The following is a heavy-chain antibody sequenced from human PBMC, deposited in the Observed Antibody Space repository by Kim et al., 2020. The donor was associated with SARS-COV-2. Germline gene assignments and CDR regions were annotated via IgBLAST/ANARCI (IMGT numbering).Heavy chain of an antibody. CDR3: ARAGAVTSARTYYDL. CDR2: INQSGDEK. CDR1: GFTFNGFY. D-gene: IGHD3-16*01. Sequence: GGSLRLSCAESSGFTFNGFYMTWVRQAPGKGLEWVANINQSGDEKNYVDSVRGRFAISRDNTKNSLYLQMNSLRAEDTAVYYCARAGAVTSARTYYDLWGRGTLVTVSS. J-gene: IGHJ2*01. V-gene: IGHV3-7*03.